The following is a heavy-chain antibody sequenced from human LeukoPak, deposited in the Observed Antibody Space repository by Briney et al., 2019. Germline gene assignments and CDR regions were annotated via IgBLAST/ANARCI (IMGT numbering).Heavy chain of an antibody. J-gene: IGHJ5*02. CDR1: GYTFTSYY. D-gene: IGHD4-23*01. Sequence: ASVKVSCKVSGYTFTSYYMHWVRQAPGQGLEWMGIINPSGGSTSYAQKFQGRVTMTRDMSTSTDYMELSSLRSEDTAVYYCARDNSVEDTAWWFGPWGQGTLVTVSS. V-gene: IGHV1-46*01. CDR2: INPSGGST. CDR3: ARDNSVEDTAWWFGP.